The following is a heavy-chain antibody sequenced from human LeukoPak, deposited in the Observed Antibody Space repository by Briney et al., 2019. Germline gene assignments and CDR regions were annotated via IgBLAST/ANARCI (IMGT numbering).Heavy chain of an antibody. CDR2: YYTSEST. CDR3: ARLSVIVGAALEYYYYYMDV. Sequence: SETLSLTRTVSGDSISNYYWSWIRQPAGKGLEWIGRYYTSESTDYNPSLKSRVTMSVDTSKNQFFLKLSSVTAADAAVYYCARLSVIVGAALEYYYYYMDVWGQGTTVTVSS. CDR1: GDSISNYY. J-gene: IGHJ6*03. D-gene: IGHD1-26*01. V-gene: IGHV4-4*07.